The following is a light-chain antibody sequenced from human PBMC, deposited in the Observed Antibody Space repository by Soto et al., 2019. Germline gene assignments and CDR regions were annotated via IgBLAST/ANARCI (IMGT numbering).Light chain of an antibody. Sequence: EIVLTQSPGTLSLSPGQRATLSCRPSRSVNSRYLAWYQQRPGQAPRLLIYGASSRATGIPDRFSGSGSGTDFTLTISRLEPEDFAMYDCQQYGSSPITFGQGTRLEIK. CDR1: RSVNSRY. CDR3: QQYGSSPIT. CDR2: GAS. V-gene: IGKV3-20*01. J-gene: IGKJ5*01.